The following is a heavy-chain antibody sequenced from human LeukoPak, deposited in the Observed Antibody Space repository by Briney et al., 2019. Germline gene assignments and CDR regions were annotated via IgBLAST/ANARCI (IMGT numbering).Heavy chain of an antibody. J-gene: IGHJ4*02. V-gene: IGHV4-59*11. Sequence: PSETLSLTCTVSGGSISSHYWSWIRQPPGKGLEWIGYIYYSGSTNYNPSLKSRVTISVDTSKNQFSLKLSSVTAADTAVYYCARDYYDSSDPGNEGFDYWGQGTLVNVSS. D-gene: IGHD3-22*01. CDR1: GGSISSHY. CDR2: IYYSGST. CDR3: ARDYYDSSDPGNEGFDY.